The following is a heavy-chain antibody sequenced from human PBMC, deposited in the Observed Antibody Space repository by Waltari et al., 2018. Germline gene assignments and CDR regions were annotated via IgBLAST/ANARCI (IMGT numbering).Heavy chain of an antibody. D-gene: IGHD3-10*01. CDR2: MNPNSGNT. J-gene: IGHJ4*02. CDR1: GYTFTSYD. CDR3: ARVGYYYGSGSYYNDDY. Sequence: QVQLVQSGAEVKKPGASVKVSCKASGYTFTSYDINWVRQGTGQGLEWMGWMNPNSGNTGYAQKFQGRVTMTRNTSISTAYMELSSLRSEDTAVYYCARVGYYYGSGSYYNDDYWGQGTLVTVSS. V-gene: IGHV1-8*01.